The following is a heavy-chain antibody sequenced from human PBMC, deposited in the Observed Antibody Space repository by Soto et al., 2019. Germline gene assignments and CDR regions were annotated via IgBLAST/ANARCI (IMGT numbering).Heavy chain of an antibody. D-gene: IGHD4-17*01. CDR3: ARSKATVLDY. J-gene: IGHJ4*02. Sequence: QVQLQESGPGLVKPSGTLSLTCTVSGGSMSSSNWWNWVRQPPGKGLEWIGETHHSGRTNYNPSLKSRVTISVDKSKNHFSLKLSYVTAADTAVYYCARSKATVLDYWGQGTLVTVSS. V-gene: IGHV4-4*02. CDR1: GGSMSSSNW. CDR2: THHSGRT.